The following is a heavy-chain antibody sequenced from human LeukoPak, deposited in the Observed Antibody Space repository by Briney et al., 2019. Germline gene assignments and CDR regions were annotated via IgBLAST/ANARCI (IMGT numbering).Heavy chain of an antibody. CDR1: GFTFSDHY. CDR2: ISSSGSTR. V-gene: IGHV3-11*01. Sequence: GGSLRLSCAASGFTFSDHYMSWIRQAPGKGLEWVSYISSSGSTRYYADSVKGRFTISRDNAKNSLFLQLNSLRAEDTAVCYCARENRIAVADDAFDIWGQGTMVTVSS. CDR3: ARENRIAVADDAFDI. J-gene: IGHJ3*02. D-gene: IGHD6-19*01.